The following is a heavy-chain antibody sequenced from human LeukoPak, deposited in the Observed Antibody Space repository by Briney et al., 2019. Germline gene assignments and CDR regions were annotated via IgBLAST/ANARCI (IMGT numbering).Heavy chain of an antibody. CDR3: AREGGFYRPLDY. D-gene: IGHD6-25*01. Sequence: SETLSLTCGVSGGSVSSTNWWTWIRPPPGKGLEWIGEVHLDGRTNFNPSLKSRLTMSVDLSENHVSLKLTSVTAADTAVYYCAREGGFYRPLDYSGQGTLVTVSS. CDR1: GGSVSSTNW. J-gene: IGHJ4*02. V-gene: IGHV4-4*02. CDR2: VHLDGRT.